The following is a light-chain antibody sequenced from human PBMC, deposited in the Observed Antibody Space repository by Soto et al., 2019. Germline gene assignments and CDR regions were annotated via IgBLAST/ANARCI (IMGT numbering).Light chain of an antibody. CDR3: QHYYTWPS. V-gene: IGKV3-15*01. CDR2: AAS. Sequence: EILMTQSPATLSVSPGERATLSCRASQSVSPNVAWYQQRPGQAPRLLIYAASTRATGIPGRFSGSGSGTEFTLTISSLESVDFAVYYCQHYYTWPSLGQGTRLDIK. J-gene: IGKJ5*01. CDR1: QSVSPN.